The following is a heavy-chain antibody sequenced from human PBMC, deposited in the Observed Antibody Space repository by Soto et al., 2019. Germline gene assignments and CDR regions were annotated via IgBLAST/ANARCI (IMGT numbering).Heavy chain of an antibody. Sequence: KASETLSLTCTVSGGSISSFYWTWIRQPRQPAGRRLEWIGHMYVGGATRYNPSLESRVAMSVDTSKNQFSLKLSSVTAADTAVYYCARVRSYYDFWSGYYSDGPDYYYGMDVWGQGTTVTVSS. V-gene: IGHV4-4*07. CDR3: ARVRSYYDFWSGYYSDGPDYYYGMDV. D-gene: IGHD3-3*01. J-gene: IGHJ6*02. CDR1: GGSISSFY. CDR2: MYVGGAT.